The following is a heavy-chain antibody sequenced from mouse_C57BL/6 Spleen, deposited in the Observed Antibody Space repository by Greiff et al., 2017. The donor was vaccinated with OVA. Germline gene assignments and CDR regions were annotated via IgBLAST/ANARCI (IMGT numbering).Heavy chain of an antibody. CDR1: GYTFTSYW. V-gene: IGHV1-50*01. D-gene: IGHD1-1*01. CDR3: ARGHYGSFFDY. Sequence: QVQLQQPGAELVKPGASVKLSCKASGYTFTSYWMQWVKQRPGQGLEWIGEIDPSDSYTNYNQKFKGKATLTVDTSSSTAYMQLSSLTSEDSAVYYCARGHYGSFFDYWGQGTTLTVSS. CDR2: IDPSDSYT. J-gene: IGHJ2*01.